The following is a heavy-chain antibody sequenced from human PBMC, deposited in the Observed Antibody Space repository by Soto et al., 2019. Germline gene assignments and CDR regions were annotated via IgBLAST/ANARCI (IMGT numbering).Heavy chain of an antibody. CDR2: ISGRGDST. Sequence: GGSLRLSCAASGFTFSSYAMTWVRQAPGKGLEWVSAISGRGDSTYYADSVKGRFTISRDQSKNTLYLQMHSLRAEDTAVYFCAKERDNGADRYCLDDWGQGTLVTVSS. CDR3: AKERDNGADRYCLDD. D-gene: IGHD2-8*01. CDR1: GFTFSSYA. J-gene: IGHJ4*02. V-gene: IGHV3-23*01.